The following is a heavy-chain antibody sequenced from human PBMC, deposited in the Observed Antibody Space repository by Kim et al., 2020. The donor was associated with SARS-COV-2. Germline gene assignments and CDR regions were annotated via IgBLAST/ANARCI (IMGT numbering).Heavy chain of an antibody. CDR1: GGSVNNYY. CDR3: AKYAAPTSPNWFDP. Sequence: SETLSLTCTVSGGSVNNYYWSWIRQPPGKGLEWIGYVYYNGNTKYNPSLKSRVSMSIDRSKNHFSLELTSVSAADTAVYYCAKYAAPTSPNWFDPWGQGALVTVSS. V-gene: IGHV4-59*02. CDR2: VYYNGNT. J-gene: IGHJ5*02. D-gene: IGHD6-13*01.